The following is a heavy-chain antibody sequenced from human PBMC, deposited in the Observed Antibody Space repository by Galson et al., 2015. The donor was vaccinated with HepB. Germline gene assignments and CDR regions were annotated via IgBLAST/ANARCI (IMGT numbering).Heavy chain of an antibody. V-gene: IGHV3-30*04. CDR1: GFTFSSHA. CDR3: ARGDSVMVRGVMANWFDP. J-gene: IGHJ5*02. Sequence: SLRLSCAASGFTFSSHAMHWVRQAPDKGLEWVAVISYDGSNQYYADSVKGRFTISRDNSRNTLSLQMNSVRADDTAVYYCARGDSVMVRGVMANWFDPWGQGTLVTVSS. CDR2: ISYDGSNQ. D-gene: IGHD3-10*01.